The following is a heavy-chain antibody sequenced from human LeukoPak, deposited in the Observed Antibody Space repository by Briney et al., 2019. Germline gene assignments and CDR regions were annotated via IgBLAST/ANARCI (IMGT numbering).Heavy chain of an antibody. J-gene: IGHJ6*03. CDR1: GYTFTSYG. CDR2: ISAYNGNT. CDR3: ARAPRSSWYYYYYMDV. D-gene: IGHD6-13*01. Sequence: ASVKVSCKASGYTFTSYGISWVLQAPGQGLEWMGWISAYNGNTNYAQKLQGRVTMTTDTSTSTAYMELRSLRSDDTAVYYCARAPRSSWYYYYYMDVWGKGTTVTVSS. V-gene: IGHV1-18*01.